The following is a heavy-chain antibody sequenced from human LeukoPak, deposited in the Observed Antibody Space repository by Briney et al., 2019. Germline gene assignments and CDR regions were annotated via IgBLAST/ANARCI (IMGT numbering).Heavy chain of an antibody. CDR2: ISSSGSTR. CDR3: ARDPVNCGGDCYQA. D-gene: IGHD2-21*02. J-gene: IGHJ5*02. CDR1: GFTFSGFE. V-gene: IGHV3-48*03. Sequence: GGSLRLSCAASGFTFSGFEMNWVRQAPGKGLEWVSYISSSGSTRYYADSVEGRFTVSRDNAKNSLYLQMNSLRAEDTVVYYCARDPVNCGGDCYQAWGQGTLVTVSS.